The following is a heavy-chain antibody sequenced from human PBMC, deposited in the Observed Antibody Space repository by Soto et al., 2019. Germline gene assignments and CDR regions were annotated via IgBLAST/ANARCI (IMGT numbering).Heavy chain of an antibody. CDR2: IIPIFGTA. J-gene: IGHJ6*02. CDR1: GGTFSSYA. CDR3: ARDRGRWNYYYYGMDV. Sequence: SVKVSCKASGGTFSSYAISWVRQAPGQGLEWMGGIIPIFGTANYAQKFQGRVTITADESTSTAYMELSSLRSEDTAVYYCARDRGRWNYYYYGMDVWGQGNTVTVSS. V-gene: IGHV1-69*13.